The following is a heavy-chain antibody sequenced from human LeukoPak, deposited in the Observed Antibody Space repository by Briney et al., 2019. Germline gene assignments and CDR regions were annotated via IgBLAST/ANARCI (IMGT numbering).Heavy chain of an antibody. CDR3: AREGSERDGSTLRGFDY. Sequence: ASVKVSCKASGGTFSSYAIRWVRQAPGQGLEWMGRIIPILGIANYAQKFQGRVTITAGKSTSTAYMELSSLRSEDTAVYYCAREGSERDGSTLRGFDYWGQGTLVTVSS. CDR1: GGTFSSYA. CDR2: IIPILGIA. V-gene: IGHV1-69*04. D-gene: IGHD1-26*01. J-gene: IGHJ4*02.